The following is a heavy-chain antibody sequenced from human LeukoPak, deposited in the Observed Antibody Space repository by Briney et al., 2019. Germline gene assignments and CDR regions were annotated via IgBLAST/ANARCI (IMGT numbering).Heavy chain of an antibody. CDR3: ASSENGVGDYYFDY. CDR2: INPNSGGT. D-gene: IGHD1-26*01. CDR1: GYTFTGYY. J-gene: IGHJ4*02. Sequence: ASVKVSCKASGYTFTGYYMHWVRQAPGQGLEWMGRINPNSGGTNYAQKFQGRVTMTRDTSISTAYMELSSLRSEDTAVYYCASSENGVGDYYFDYWGQGTLVTVSS. V-gene: IGHV1-2*06.